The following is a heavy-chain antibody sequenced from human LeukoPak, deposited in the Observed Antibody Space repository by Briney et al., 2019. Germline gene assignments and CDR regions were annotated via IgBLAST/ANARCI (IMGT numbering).Heavy chain of an antibody. CDR1: GFTFSSYS. D-gene: IGHD3-16*01. J-gene: IGHJ6*03. V-gene: IGHV3-21*01. Sequence: GGSLRLSCAASGFTFSSYSMNWVRQAPGKGLEWVSSISSSSSYIYYADSVKGRFTISRDNPKNSLYLQMNSLRAEDTAVYYCARRTSWGYYYYMDVWGKGTTVTVSS. CDR3: ARRTSWGYYYYMDV. CDR2: ISSSSSYI.